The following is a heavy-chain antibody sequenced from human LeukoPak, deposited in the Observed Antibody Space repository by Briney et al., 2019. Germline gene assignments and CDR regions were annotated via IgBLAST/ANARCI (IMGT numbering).Heavy chain of an antibody. CDR1: GGTFSSYA. D-gene: IGHD3-10*01. J-gene: IGHJ4*02. V-gene: IGHV1-69*13. CDR3: AREGAIGGVYDY. CDR2: IIPIFGTA. Sequence: GASVKVSCKASGGTFSSYAISWVRQAPGQGLEWMGGIIPIFGTANYAQKFQGRVTITADESTSTAYMELSSLRSEDTAVYYCAREGAIGGVYDYWGQGTLATVSS.